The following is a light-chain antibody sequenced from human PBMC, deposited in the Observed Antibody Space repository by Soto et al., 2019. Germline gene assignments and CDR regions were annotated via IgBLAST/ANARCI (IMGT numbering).Light chain of an antibody. Sequence: QSVLTQPPSASGTPGQRVTISCSGSSSNIGSNYVYWYQQLPGTAPKLLIYTNNQRPSGVTDRFSGSKSGTSASLAISGLRSEDEADYYCAAWDDSLSGRWVFGGGTPLTVL. CDR2: TNN. J-gene: IGLJ3*02. CDR3: AAWDDSLSGRWV. V-gene: IGLV1-47*02. CDR1: SSNIGSNY.